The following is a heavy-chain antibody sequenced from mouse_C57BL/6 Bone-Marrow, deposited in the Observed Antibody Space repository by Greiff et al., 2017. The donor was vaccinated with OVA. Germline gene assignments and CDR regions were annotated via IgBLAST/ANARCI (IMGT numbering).Heavy chain of an antibody. CDR2: IYPRDGST. Sequence: VQVVESDAELVKPGASVKISCKVSGYTFTDHTIHWMKQRPEQGLEWIGYIYPRDGSTKYNEKFKGKATLTADKSSSTAYMQLNSLTSEDSAVYFCAREGPYYYGSSRDYFDYWGQGTTLTVSS. CDR1: GYTFTDHT. CDR3: AREGPYYYGSSRDYFDY. J-gene: IGHJ2*01. D-gene: IGHD1-1*01. V-gene: IGHV1-78*01.